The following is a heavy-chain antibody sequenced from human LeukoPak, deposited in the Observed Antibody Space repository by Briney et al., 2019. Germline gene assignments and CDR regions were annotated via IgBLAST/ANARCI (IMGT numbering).Heavy chain of an antibody. V-gene: IGHV3-23*01. CDR2: ISGSGGST. D-gene: IGHD3-22*01. J-gene: IGHJ4*02. Sequence: GGSLRLSCAASGFTFSSYAMSWVRQAPGKGLEWVSAISGSGGSTYYADSVKGRFTISRDNSKNTLYLQMNSLRAEDTAVYYCAKDQTFPPADYYDSSGYSSLFDYWGQGTLVTVSS. CDR3: AKDQTFPPADYYDSSGYSSLFDY. CDR1: GFTFSSYA.